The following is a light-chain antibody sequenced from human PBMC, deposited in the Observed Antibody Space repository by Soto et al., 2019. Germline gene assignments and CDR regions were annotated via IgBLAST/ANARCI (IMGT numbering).Light chain of an antibody. Sequence: DIQMTRCPSSLAASVGAGVTITCRASQTISSWLAWYQQKPGKAPKLLMYDASNWETGVPSRFSGSGSGTDFTFTISSLQPEDIATYYCQQYDNLPLTFGGGTKVDIK. CDR2: DAS. V-gene: IGKV1-33*01. CDR3: QQYDNLPLT. J-gene: IGKJ4*01. CDR1: QTISSW.